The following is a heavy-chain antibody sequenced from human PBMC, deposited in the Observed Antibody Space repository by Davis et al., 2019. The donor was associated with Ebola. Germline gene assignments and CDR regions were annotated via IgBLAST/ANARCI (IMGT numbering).Heavy chain of an antibody. CDR2: ISGSGGST. D-gene: IGHD3-22*01. CDR1: GFTFSSYA. CDR3: ASSLIDYDSSGLGVDY. Sequence: GESLKISCAASGFTFSSYAMSWVRQAPGKGLEWVSAISGSGGSTYYADSVKGRFTISRDNSKNTLYLQMGSLRAEDMAVYYCASSLIDYDSSGLGVDYWGQGTLVTVSS. J-gene: IGHJ4*02. V-gene: IGHV3-23*01.